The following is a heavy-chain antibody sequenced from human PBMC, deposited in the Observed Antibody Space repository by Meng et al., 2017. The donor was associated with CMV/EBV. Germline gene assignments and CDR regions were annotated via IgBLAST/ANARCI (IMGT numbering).Heavy chain of an antibody. CDR1: GGTFSSYA. V-gene: IGHV1-69*05. D-gene: IGHD2-2*02. CDR2: IIPIFGTA. Sequence: SVQVSCKASGGTFSSYAISWVRQAPGQGLEWMGGIIPIFGTANYAQKFQGRVTITTDESTSTAYMELSSLRSEDTAVYYCARGYCSSTSCYTPQPGLEYYYYYYGMDVWGQGTTVTVSS. CDR3: ARGYCSSTSCYTPQPGLEYYYYYYGMDV. J-gene: IGHJ6*02.